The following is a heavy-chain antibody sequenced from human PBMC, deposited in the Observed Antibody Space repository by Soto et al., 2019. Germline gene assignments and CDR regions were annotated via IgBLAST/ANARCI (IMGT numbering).Heavy chain of an antibody. CDR2: INDSGSI. CDR3: ARESHDILTGPPWVWYFDL. CDR1: GGSFSGYD. D-gene: IGHD3-9*01. Sequence: QVQLQQWGAGPLRPLETLSLTCGVSGGSFSGYDWAWIRQSPGKGLERIGEINDSGSINYNPSLKSRVSISVDSSKNLYSLNLRSVPAADTAVYYCARESHDILTGPPWVWYFDLWGRGTLVTVSS. V-gene: IGHV4-34*01. J-gene: IGHJ2*01.